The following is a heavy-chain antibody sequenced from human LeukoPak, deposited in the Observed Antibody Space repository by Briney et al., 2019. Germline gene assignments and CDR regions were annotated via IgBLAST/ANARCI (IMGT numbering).Heavy chain of an antibody. CDR2: INPNSGGT. Sequence: ASVRVSCKASGYTFTGYYMHWVRQAPGQGLEWMGWINPNSGGTNYAQKFQGRVTMTRDTSISTAYMELSRLRSDDTAVYYCARGVCSSTSCRLGRYFDYWGQGTLVTVSS. J-gene: IGHJ4*02. D-gene: IGHD2-2*01. V-gene: IGHV1-2*02. CDR3: ARGVCSSTSCRLGRYFDY. CDR1: GYTFTGYY.